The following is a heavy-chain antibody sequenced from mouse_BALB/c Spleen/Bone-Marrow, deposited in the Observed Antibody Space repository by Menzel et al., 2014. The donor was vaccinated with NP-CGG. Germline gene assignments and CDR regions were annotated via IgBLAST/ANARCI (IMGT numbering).Heavy chain of an antibody. Sequence: EVQLVESGGGLVQPGGSLRLSCATSGFTFTDYYMNWVRQPPGKALEWLGFIRNKANGYTTEYSASVKSRFTISRDNSQNILYLQMNTLRADDSATYYCARDKGRVFFDYWGQGTTLTVSS. V-gene: IGHV7-3*02. J-gene: IGHJ2*01. CDR1: GFTFTDYY. CDR3: ARDKGRVFFDY. CDR2: IRNKANGYTT.